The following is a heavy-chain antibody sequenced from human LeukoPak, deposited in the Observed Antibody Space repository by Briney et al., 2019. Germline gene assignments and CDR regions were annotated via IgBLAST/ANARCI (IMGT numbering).Heavy chain of an antibody. J-gene: IGHJ3*02. D-gene: IGHD3-9*01. Sequence: SETLSLTCAVYDGSFSGYSWGWIRQPPGKGLEWIGEINHSGSTNYNPSLKSRVTISVDTSKNQFSLKLSSVTAADTAVYYCARPLLRYFDWLKGHAFDIWGQGTMVTVSS. V-gene: IGHV4-34*01. CDR3: ARPLLRYFDWLKGHAFDI. CDR1: DGSFSGYS. CDR2: INHSGST.